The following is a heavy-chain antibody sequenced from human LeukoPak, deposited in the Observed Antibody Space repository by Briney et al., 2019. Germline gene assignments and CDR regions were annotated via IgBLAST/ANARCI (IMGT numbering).Heavy chain of an antibody. V-gene: IGHV3-23*01. D-gene: IGHD2-15*01. J-gene: IGHJ4*02. Sequence: HPGGSLRLSCAASGFTFSSYAMSWVRQAPGKGLEWVSAISGSGGSTYYADSVKGRFTISRDNSKNTLYLRMNSLRAEDTAVYYCARDIVVVVAATQDDYWGQGSLVTVSS. CDR2: ISGSGGST. CDR1: GFTFSSYA. CDR3: ARDIVVVVAATQDDY.